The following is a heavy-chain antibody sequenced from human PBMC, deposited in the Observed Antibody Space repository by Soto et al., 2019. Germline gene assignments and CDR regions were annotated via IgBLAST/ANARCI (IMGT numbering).Heavy chain of an antibody. CDR2: IIPIFGTA. Sequence: QVQLVQSGAEVKKPGSSVKVSCKASGGTFSSYAISWVRQAPGQGLEWMGGIIPIFGTANYAQKFQGRVTITADESTSTAYMELSSLRSEDTAVYYCARTEVTGYYALSYYYYGMDVWGQGTTVTVSS. CDR3: ARTEVTGYYALSYYYYGMDV. J-gene: IGHJ6*02. V-gene: IGHV1-69*01. CDR1: GGTFSSYA. D-gene: IGHD3-9*01.